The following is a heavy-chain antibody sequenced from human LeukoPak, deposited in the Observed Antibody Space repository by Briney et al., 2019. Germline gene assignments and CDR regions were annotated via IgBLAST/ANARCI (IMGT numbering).Heavy chain of an antibody. CDR1: GYTFTSYD. CDR2: MNPNSGNT. Sequence: ASVKVSCKASGYTFTSYDINWVRQATGQGLEWMGWMNPNSGNTGYAQKFQGRVTMTRNTSISTAYMELSSLRSEDTAVYYCARSGSMVRGVTYYYGMNVWGQGTTVSVSS. D-gene: IGHD3-10*01. J-gene: IGHJ6*02. CDR3: ARSGSMVRGVTYYYGMNV. V-gene: IGHV1-8*01.